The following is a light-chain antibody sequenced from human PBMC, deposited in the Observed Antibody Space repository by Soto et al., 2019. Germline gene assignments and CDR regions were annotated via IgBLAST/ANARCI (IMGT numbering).Light chain of an antibody. Sequence: QSALTQPASVSGSPGQPITISCTGTSSDVGGYNYVSWYQQHPGKAPKLMIFEVSNRPSGVSYRFSGSKSGNTASLTISELQAEDEADYYCTSYTSSSTLYVFGSGTKVTVL. J-gene: IGLJ1*01. V-gene: IGLV2-14*01. CDR3: TSYTSSSTLYV. CDR1: SSDVGGYNY. CDR2: EVS.